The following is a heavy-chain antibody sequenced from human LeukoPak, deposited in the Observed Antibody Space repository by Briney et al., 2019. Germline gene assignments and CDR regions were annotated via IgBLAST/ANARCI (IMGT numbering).Heavy chain of an antibody. D-gene: IGHD6-13*01. CDR2: ISGSGGST. J-gene: IGHJ5*02. Sequence: GGSLRLSCAASGFTFSSYDMSWVRQAPGKGLEWVSAISGSGGSTYYADSVKGRFTISRDNSKNTLYLQMNSLRAEDTAVYYCAKDKIIAAAGTWFDPWGQGTLVTVSS. CDR1: GFTFSSYD. CDR3: AKDKIIAAAGTWFDP. V-gene: IGHV3-23*01.